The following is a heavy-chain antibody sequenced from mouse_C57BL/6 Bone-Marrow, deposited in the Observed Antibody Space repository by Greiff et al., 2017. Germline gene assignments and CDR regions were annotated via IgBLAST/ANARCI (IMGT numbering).Heavy chain of an antibody. CDR1: GYTFTSYG. CDR3: ARGPDLLFDY. Sequence: QVQLKQSGAELARPGASVKLSCKASGYTFTSYGISWVKQRTGQGLEWIGEIYPRSGNTYYNEKFKGKATLTADKSSSTAYMELRSLTSEDSAVYFCARGPDLLFDYGGQGTTLTVSS. D-gene: IGHD2-1*01. V-gene: IGHV1-81*01. CDR2: IYPRSGNT. J-gene: IGHJ2*01.